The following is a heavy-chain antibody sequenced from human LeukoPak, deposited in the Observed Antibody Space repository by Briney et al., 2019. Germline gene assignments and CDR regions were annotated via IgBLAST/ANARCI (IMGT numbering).Heavy chain of an antibody. CDR1: GYPFTGYY. V-gene: IGHV1-2*02. CDR3: ARDLGLRFLEWSFDY. J-gene: IGHJ4*02. CDR2: INPNSGGK. Sequence: GASVKVSCKASGYPFTGYYMHWVRQAPGQGPEWMGWINPNSGGKNYAQKFQGRVTMTRDTSISTAYMELSRLRSDDTAVYYCARDLGLRFLEWSFDYWGQGTLVTVSS. D-gene: IGHD3-3*01.